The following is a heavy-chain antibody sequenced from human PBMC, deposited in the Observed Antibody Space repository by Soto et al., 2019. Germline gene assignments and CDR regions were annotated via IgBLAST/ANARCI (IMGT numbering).Heavy chain of an antibody. Sequence: GGSLRLSCAASGFTVSRKYMTWVRQAPGKGLEWVSVIYSGGSTYYADSVKGRFTISRDNAKNTLYLQMNSLRAEDTAVYYCATIAARPDWGQGTLVTSPQ. CDR3: ATIAARPD. CDR2: IYSGGST. D-gene: IGHD6-6*01. V-gene: IGHV3-53*01. J-gene: IGHJ4*02. CDR1: GFTVSRKY.